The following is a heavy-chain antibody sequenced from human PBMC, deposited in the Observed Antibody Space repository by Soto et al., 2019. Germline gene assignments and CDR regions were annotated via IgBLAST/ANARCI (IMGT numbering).Heavy chain of an antibody. V-gene: IGHV1-69*02. CDR1: GGTFSSYT. CDR2: IIPILGIA. CDR3: ARGPITGTTFLYFDY. J-gene: IGHJ4*02. D-gene: IGHD1-7*01. Sequence: GASVKVSCKASGGTFSSYTISWVRQAPGQGLEWMGRIIPILGIANYAQKFQGRVTITADKSTSTAYMELSSLRSEDTAVYYCARGPITGTTFLYFDYWGQGTLVTVSS.